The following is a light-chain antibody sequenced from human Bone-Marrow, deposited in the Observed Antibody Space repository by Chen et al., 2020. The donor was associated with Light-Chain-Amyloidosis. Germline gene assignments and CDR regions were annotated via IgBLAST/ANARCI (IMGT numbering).Light chain of an antibody. CDR1: SRDVGGDNH. V-gene: IGLV2-14*01. J-gene: IGLJ1*01. Sequence: QSALTQPASVSGSPGQSMTSSCTGTSRDVGGDNHVSWYQQHTDKAPKLMIYEVTNRPSWVPDRFSGSKSDHTASLTISGLQTEDEADYFCSSYTITNTLVFGSGTRVTVL. CDR2: EVT. CDR3: SSYTITNTLV.